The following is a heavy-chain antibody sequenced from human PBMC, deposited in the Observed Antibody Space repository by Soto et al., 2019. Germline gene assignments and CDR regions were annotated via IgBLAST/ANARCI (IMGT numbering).Heavy chain of an antibody. CDR1: GFMFSNYW. Sequence: GGSLRLSCAASGFMFSNYWMSWVRQAPGKGLEWVAIIKQDGSDKYYVDSVKGRFTISRDNAKNSLYLQMDSLRIEDAAVYYCARNRDYAFDYWGRGTLVTVSS. D-gene: IGHD4-17*01. CDR2: IKQDGSDK. V-gene: IGHV3-7*01. CDR3: ARNRDYAFDY. J-gene: IGHJ4*02.